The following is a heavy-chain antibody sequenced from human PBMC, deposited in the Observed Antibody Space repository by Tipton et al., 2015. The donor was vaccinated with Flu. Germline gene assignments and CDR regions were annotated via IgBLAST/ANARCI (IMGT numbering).Heavy chain of an antibody. J-gene: IGHJ4*02. V-gene: IGHV3-48*03. CDR3: ARESTLERIAY. Sequence: VQLVQSGGALVQPGGSLRLSCAASGFTFRSYEMNWVRQAPGRGMQWVSYISGSGSSTYYADSVKGRFTISRDNAQNLLYLQMISLRVEDPAVYYCARESTLERIAYWGKGTRDTASS. CDR1: GFTFRSYE. D-gene: IGHD1-1*01. CDR2: ISGSGSST.